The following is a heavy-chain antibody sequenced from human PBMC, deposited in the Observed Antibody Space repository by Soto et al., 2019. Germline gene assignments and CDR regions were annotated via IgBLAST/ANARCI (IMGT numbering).Heavy chain of an antibody. CDR3: VTNATGEADYY. D-gene: IGHD3-10*01. V-gene: IGHV3-30*03. Sequence: QVQLVESGGGVVQPGRSLRLSCAASGFSFSDYGMHWVRQAPGKGLEWVAVISHDGGIRHYADSVTGRFTISRDNSQNTLYLRMTSLKEVDTAVYYCVTNATGEADYYWGQGTRITVSS. J-gene: IGHJ4*02. CDR2: ISHDGGIR. CDR1: GFSFSDYG.